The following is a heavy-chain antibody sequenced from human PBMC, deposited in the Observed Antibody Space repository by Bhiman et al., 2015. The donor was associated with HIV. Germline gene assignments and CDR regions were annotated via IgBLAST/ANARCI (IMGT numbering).Heavy chain of an antibody. CDR1: RFTFSTYA. V-gene: IGHV3-30-3*01. J-gene: IGHJ6*02. D-gene: IGHD5-24*01. CDR2: ISYDGSNK. CDR3: ARDTIVSGGWLQFGDYYYYYGMTS. Sequence: QVQLVESGGGVVQPGRSLRLSCAASRFTFSTYAMHWVRQAPGKGLEWVALISYDGSNKYYADSVKGRFTISRDNSKNTLYLQMNSLRAEDTAVYYCARDTIVSGGWLQFGDYYYYYGMTSGPRDHGHRLL.